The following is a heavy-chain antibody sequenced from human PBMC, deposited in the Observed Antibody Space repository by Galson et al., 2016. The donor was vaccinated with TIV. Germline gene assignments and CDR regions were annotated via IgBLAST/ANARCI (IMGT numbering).Heavy chain of an antibody. CDR1: GFTFSRHG. CDR3: ARLGLNWFDP. Sequence: PRLSCAASGFTFSRHGIHWVRHTPGTGLEWVTFIGPDGNDKSYGDSVKGRFTISRDNSMSRIYLQMNDLRLEDTAIYYCARLGLNWFDPWGQGTQVTVSS. V-gene: IGHV3-30*02. D-gene: IGHD3-16*01. J-gene: IGHJ5*02. CDR2: IGPDGNDK.